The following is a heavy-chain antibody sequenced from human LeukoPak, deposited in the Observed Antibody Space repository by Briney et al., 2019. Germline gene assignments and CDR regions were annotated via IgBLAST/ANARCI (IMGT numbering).Heavy chain of an antibody. D-gene: IGHD3-10*01. V-gene: IGHV1-2*02. CDR2: INPNSGAT. CDR1: GYTFNGYP. Sequence: GATVKVSCKASGYTFNGYPMHWVRQAPGQGLEWMGWINPNSGATNYAQKLQGRVTMTRDTSMSTDYMELSRLRSDDTAVYYCARDRGSGSYDPVDYWGQGTLVTVSS. J-gene: IGHJ4*02. CDR3: ARDRGSGSYDPVDY.